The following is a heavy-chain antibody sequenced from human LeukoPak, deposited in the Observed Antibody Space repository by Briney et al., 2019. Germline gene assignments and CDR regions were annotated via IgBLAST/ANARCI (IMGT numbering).Heavy chain of an antibody. CDR3: ARVERHCPTFKYYFQY. CDR1: GGSFGTYY. V-gene: IGHV4-59*01. J-gene: IGHJ4*02. CDR2: IYYSGST. D-gene: IGHD5-24*01. Sequence: SSETLSLTCTVSGGSFGTYYWSWIRQPPGKGLEWIGDIYYSGSTNYNPSLKSRVTISVDTSKNQFSLKLSSVTTADTAVYYCARVERHCPTFKYYFQYWGQGTMVTVSS.